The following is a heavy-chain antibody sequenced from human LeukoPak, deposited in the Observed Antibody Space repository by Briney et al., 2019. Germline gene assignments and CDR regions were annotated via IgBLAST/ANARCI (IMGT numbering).Heavy chain of an antibody. CDR2: IRYDGSNK. CDR1: GFTFSSYG. D-gene: IGHD4-17*01. V-gene: IGHV3-30*02. Sequence: PGGSLRPSCAASGFTFSSYGMHWVRRAPGKGLEGVAFIRYDGSNKYYADSVKGRFTISRDNSKNTLYLQMNSLRAEDTAVYYCAKVVGDTVTNLFDYWGQGTLVTVSS. CDR3: AKVVGDTVTNLFDY. J-gene: IGHJ4*02.